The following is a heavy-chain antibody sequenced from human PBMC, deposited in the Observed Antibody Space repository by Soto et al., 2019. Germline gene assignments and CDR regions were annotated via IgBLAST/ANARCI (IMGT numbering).Heavy chain of an antibody. V-gene: IGHV1-8*01. D-gene: IGHD3-10*01. Sequence: QVHLAQSGAEVKNPGASVRVSCKASGYTFSSYEINWVRRAPGQGLEWLGWINPSSGRTGYAQAFEGRVSMTRDTSTATVHMELGSLRSEDTAMYFCARATLVRGPKRLYFFDYWGQGTLITVSS. CDR3: ARATLVRGPKRLYFFDY. CDR2: INPSSGRT. J-gene: IGHJ4*02. CDR1: GYTFSSYE.